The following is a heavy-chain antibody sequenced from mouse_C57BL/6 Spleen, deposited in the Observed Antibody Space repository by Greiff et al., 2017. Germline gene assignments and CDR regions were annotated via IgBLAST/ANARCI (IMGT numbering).Heavy chain of an antibody. V-gene: IGHV1-64*01. CDR2: IHPNSGST. J-gene: IGHJ2*01. CDR3: ARHSAMVLEY. CDR1: GYTFTSYW. Sequence: VQLQQPGAELVKPGASVKLSCKASGYTFTSYWMHWVKQRPGQGLEWIGMIHPNSGSTNYNEKFKSKATQTVDKSTSTAYMQLSSLTSEDSAVYYGARHSAMVLEYWGQGTTLTVSS. D-gene: IGHD2-2*01.